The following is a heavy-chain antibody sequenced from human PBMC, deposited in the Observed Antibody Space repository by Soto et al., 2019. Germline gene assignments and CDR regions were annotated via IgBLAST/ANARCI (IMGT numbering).Heavy chain of an antibody. CDR3: TTDLGDYYDSSGQSYFDY. Sequence: PGGSLRLSCAASGFTFSNAWMSWVRQAPGKGLEWVGRIKSKTDGGTTDYAAPVKGRFTISRDDSKNTLYLQMNSLKTEDTAVHYCTTDLGDYYDSSGQSYFDYWGQGTLVTVSS. CDR1: GFTFSNAW. CDR2: IKSKTDGGTT. J-gene: IGHJ4*02. V-gene: IGHV3-15*01. D-gene: IGHD3-22*01.